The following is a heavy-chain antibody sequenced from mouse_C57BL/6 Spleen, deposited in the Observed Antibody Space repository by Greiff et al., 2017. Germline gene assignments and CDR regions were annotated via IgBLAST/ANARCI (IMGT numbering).Heavy chain of an antibody. CDR3: ARSLDYYGSSNWYFDV. D-gene: IGHD1-1*01. CDR2: IDPSDSET. Sequence: QVQLKQPGAELVRPGSSVKLSCKASGYTFTSYWMHWVKQRPIQGLEWIGNIDPSDSETHYNQKFKDKATLTVDKSSSTAYMQLSSLTSEDSAVYYCARSLDYYGSSNWYFDVWGTGTTVTVSS. J-gene: IGHJ1*03. CDR1: GYTFTSYW. V-gene: IGHV1-52*01.